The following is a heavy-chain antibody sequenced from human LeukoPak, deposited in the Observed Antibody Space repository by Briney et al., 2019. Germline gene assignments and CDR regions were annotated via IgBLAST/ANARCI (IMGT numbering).Heavy chain of an antibody. CDR3: AKDGYCSGGSCSRLFFDY. D-gene: IGHD2-15*01. CDR1: GFTFSSYA. Sequence: GGSLRLSCAASGFTFSSYAMSWVRQAPGKGLEWVSAISASGGSTYYADSVKGRFTISRDNSKNTLYLQMNSLRAEDTAVYYCAKDGYCSGGSCSRLFFDYWGQGTLVTVSS. CDR2: ISASGGST. V-gene: IGHV3-23*01. J-gene: IGHJ4*02.